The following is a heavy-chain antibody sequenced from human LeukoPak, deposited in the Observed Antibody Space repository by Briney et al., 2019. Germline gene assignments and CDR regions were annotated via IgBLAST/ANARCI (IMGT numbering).Heavy chain of an antibody. V-gene: IGHV1-18*01. J-gene: IGHJ4*02. CDR2: ISAYNGNT. Sequence: ASAKVSCKASGYTFTSYGISWVRQAPGQGLEWMGWISAYNGNTNYAQKLQGRVTMTTDTSTSTAYMELRSLRSDDTAMFYCARQVDTTMALPDYWDQGTLVTVSS. D-gene: IGHD5-18*01. CDR1: GYTFTSYG. CDR3: ARQVDTTMALPDY.